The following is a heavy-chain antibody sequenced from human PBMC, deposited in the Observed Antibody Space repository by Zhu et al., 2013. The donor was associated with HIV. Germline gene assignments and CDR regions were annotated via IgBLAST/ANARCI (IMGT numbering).Heavy chain of an antibody. V-gene: IGHV1-69*01. Sequence: QVQLMQSGPEVKRPGSSVRVSCQASGVKLKFHAISWIRQAPGQGLEWMGGIIPILDSPNYAQKFQGRVTITADESSNTAYMELSSLRSEDTAVFYCARAAYDFWSGYYLGYWGQGTLVTVSS. CDR2: IIPILDSP. CDR1: GVKLKFHA. D-gene: IGHD3-3*01. CDR3: ARAAYDFWSGYYLGY. J-gene: IGHJ4*02.